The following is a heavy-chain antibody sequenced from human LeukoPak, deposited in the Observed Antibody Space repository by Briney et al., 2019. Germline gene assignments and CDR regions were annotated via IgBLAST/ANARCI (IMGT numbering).Heavy chain of an antibody. CDR2: INHSGST. CDR1: GGSFSGYY. J-gene: IGHJ4*02. Sequence: SETLSLTCAVYGGSFSGYYWSWIRQPPGKGLEWIGEINHSGSTNYNPSLKSRVTISVDTSKNQFSLKLSSVTAADTAVYYCARLVGAAMVSSYFDYWGQGTLVTVSS. CDR3: ARLVGAAMVSSYFDY. D-gene: IGHD5-18*01. V-gene: IGHV4-34*01.